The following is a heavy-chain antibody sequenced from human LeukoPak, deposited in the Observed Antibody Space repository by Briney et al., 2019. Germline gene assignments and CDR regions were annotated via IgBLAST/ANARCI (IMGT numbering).Heavy chain of an antibody. CDR1: GASINNNY. J-gene: IGHJ2*01. CDR2: IYSNGNT. V-gene: IGHV4-59*01. Sequence: PSETLSLTCAVSGASINNNYWTWVRQPPGKGLEWIGYIYSNGNTNYNPSLKGRVTMSIETSKNQFSLQLPSVTAADTAVYYCASGTFDGPLYGTYWYFHVWGRGTLVTV. CDR3: ASGTFDGPLYGTYWYFHV. D-gene: IGHD1-14*01.